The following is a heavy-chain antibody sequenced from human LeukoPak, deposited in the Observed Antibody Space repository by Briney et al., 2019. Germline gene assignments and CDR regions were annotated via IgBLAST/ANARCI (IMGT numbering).Heavy chain of an antibody. CDR1: GFTFSSYA. CDR3: ARAPNYDSESYWFDP. Sequence: PGGSLRLSCAASGFTFSSYAMHWVRQAPGKGLEWVAVISYDGSNKYYADSVKGRFTISRDNSKNTLYLQMNSLRAEDTAVFYCARAPNYDSESYWFDPWGQGTLVTVSS. V-gene: IGHV3-30-3*01. CDR2: ISYDGSNK. D-gene: IGHD3-10*01. J-gene: IGHJ5*02.